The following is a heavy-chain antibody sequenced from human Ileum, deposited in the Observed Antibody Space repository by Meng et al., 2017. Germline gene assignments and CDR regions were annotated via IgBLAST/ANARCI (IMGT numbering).Heavy chain of an antibody. CDR1: GGSISSSSHC. CDR2: ICYSGNT. D-gene: IGHD4-17*01. V-gene: IGHV4-39*01. Sequence: QLQLQEAGPGLVKPSETLSLMCTVSGGSISSSSHCCDWIRQPPGKGLEWIGSICYSGNTYYNPSLKSRVTISVDTSTNQFSLKLISVTAADTAVYYCARRAHYGDPPRWGQGTLVTVSS. CDR3: ARRAHYGDPPR. J-gene: IGHJ4*02.